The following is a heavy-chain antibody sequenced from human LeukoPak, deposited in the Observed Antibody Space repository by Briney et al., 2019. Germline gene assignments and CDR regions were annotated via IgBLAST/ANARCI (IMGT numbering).Heavy chain of an antibody. Sequence: SVNVSCKASGFTSTNFAVQWVRQARGQRLECIGWIIVGSGATKCAQDFQERVTITRDLSTSTLYMELRSLTSEDTAVYYCAADLSNPRMGASYLDSWGQGTLVTVSS. CDR2: IIVGSGAT. CDR1: GFTSTNFA. V-gene: IGHV1-58*01. CDR3: AADLSNPRMGASYLDS. J-gene: IGHJ4*02. D-gene: IGHD3-16*01.